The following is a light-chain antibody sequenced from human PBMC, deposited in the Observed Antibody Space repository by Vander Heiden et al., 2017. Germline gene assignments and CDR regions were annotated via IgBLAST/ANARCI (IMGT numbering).Light chain of an antibody. V-gene: IGLV2-23*02. J-gene: IGLJ1*01. Sequence: QSALTQPASVSGSPGPSITIPCPGTSSDVGRFNLVSWYQQHPGKVPEVVIYEVTKRPSGVSNRFSGAKSGNTASLTISGLQAEDEADYYCVSYAGRLYVFGTGTTVTVL. CDR2: EVT. CDR3: VSYAGRLYV. CDR1: SSDVGRFNL.